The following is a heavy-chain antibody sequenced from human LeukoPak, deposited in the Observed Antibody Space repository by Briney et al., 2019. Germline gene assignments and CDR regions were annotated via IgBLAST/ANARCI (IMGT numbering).Heavy chain of an antibody. V-gene: IGHV3-23*01. CDR2: ISGSDGST. Sequence: GGSLRLSCAASGVTLSSYAMSWARQAPGKGLEWVSAISGSDGSTFYADSVKGRFTISRDNSKNTLYLQMNILRAEDTAVYYCARDQVPGQYWGQGTLVTVSS. CDR3: ARDQVPGQY. J-gene: IGHJ4*02. CDR1: GVTLSSYA.